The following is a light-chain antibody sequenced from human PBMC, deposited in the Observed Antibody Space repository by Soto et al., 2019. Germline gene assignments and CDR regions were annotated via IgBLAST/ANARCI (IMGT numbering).Light chain of an antibody. Sequence: QSVLTQPPSASGTPGQRVTISCSGSTSNIGNNYVCWFQQLPGTAPKLLIYRNNQRPSGVPDRFSGSKSGTSASLAISWLRSEDEADYYCAAWDDSLNGVVFGGGTKVTVL. CDR3: AAWDDSLNGVV. CDR1: TSNIGNNY. J-gene: IGLJ3*02. V-gene: IGLV1-47*01. CDR2: RNN.